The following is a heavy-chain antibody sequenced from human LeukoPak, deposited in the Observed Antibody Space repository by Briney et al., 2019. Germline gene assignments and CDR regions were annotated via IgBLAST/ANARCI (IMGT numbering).Heavy chain of an antibody. CDR1: GFAFSSYW. V-gene: IGHV3-30*18. CDR3: AKENTAMVTGYYYGLDV. D-gene: IGHD5-18*01. CDR2: ISYDGSNK. Sequence: GGSLRLSCAASGFAFSSYWMHWVRQAPGKGVEWVAVISYDGSNKYYADSVKGRFTISRDNSKNTLYLQMYSLRAEDTAVFYCAKENTAMVTGYYYGLDVWGQGTTVTVSS. J-gene: IGHJ6*02.